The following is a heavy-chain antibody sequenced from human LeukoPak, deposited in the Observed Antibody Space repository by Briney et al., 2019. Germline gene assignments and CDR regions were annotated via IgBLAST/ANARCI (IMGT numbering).Heavy chain of an antibody. Sequence: SETLSLTCTVSGYSISSGYYWGWIRQPPGKGLEWIGSIYHSGTTYYNPSLKSRVTISVDTSKNQFSLKVSSVAAADTAVYYCARGLGYCSGGSCHPSTAFDIWGQGTMVTVSS. CDR1: GYSISSGYY. V-gene: IGHV4-38-2*02. J-gene: IGHJ3*02. CDR3: ARGLGYCSGGSCHPSTAFDI. D-gene: IGHD2-15*01. CDR2: IYHSGTT.